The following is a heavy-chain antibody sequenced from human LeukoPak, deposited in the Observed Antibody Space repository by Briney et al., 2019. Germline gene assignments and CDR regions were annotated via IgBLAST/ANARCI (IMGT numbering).Heavy chain of an antibody. CDR2: IYHSGGT. D-gene: IGHD3-22*01. CDR3: ARENADSSGYNAFDI. J-gene: IGHJ3*02. CDR1: GGSISSGGYS. V-gene: IGHV4-30-2*01. Sequence: SQTLSLTCAVSGGSISSGGYSWSWIRQPPGKGLEWIGYIYHSGGTYYNPSLKSRVTVSVGRSKNQFSLKLSSVTAADTAVYYCARENADSSGYNAFDIWGQGTMVTVSS.